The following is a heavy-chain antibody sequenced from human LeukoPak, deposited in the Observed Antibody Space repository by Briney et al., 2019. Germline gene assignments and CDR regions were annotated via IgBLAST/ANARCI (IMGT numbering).Heavy chain of an antibody. Sequence: GGSLRLSCAASGLTFSNAWMSWVRQAPGKGLEWVGRIKSKTNGGTTDYAAPVKGSFTILRDDSKNTVYLQMNSLKTEDTALYYCATDSLVANFWGQGTLVTVSS. CDR1: GLTFSNAW. CDR3: ATDSLVANF. CDR2: IKSKTNGGTT. D-gene: IGHD5-12*01. V-gene: IGHV3-15*01. J-gene: IGHJ4*02.